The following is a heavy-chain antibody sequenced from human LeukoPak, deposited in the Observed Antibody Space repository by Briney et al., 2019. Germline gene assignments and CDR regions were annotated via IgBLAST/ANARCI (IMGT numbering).Heavy chain of an antibody. D-gene: IGHD3-10*01. V-gene: IGHV4-4*02. J-gene: IGHJ3*02. CDR1: GGSISSSNW. Sequence: SGTLSLTCAVSGGSISSSNWWSWVRQPPGKGLEWIGEIYHSGSTYYNPSLKSRVTISVDKSKNQFSLKLSSVTAADTAVYYCARATMVRGVSDAFDIWGQGTMVTVSS. CDR2: IYHSGST. CDR3: ARATMVRGVSDAFDI.